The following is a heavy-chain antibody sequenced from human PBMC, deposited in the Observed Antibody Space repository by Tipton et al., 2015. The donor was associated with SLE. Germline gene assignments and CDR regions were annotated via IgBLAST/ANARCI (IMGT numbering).Heavy chain of an antibody. J-gene: IGHJ6*02. CDR2: VYYSGTT. V-gene: IGHV4-39*07. D-gene: IGHD3-16*02. CDR3: ARHFRSPGTYHPADYYYYAMDV. Sequence: TLSLTCAVSVASISSRSYYWGWIRQPPGRGLEWIGTVYYSGTTYYNPSLRSRVRISVDTSKNQFSLKLSSVTAADTAVYYCARHFRSPGTYHPADYYYYAMDVWGQGTTVTVSS. CDR1: VASISSRSYY.